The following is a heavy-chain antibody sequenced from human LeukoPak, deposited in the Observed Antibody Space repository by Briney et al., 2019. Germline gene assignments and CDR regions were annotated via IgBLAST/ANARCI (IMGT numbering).Heavy chain of an antibody. V-gene: IGHV4-34*01. Sequence: SETLSLTCAVYGGSFSGYYWSWIRQPPGKGLEWIGEINHSGSTNYNPSLKSRVTISVDTSKNQFSLKLSSVTAADTAVYYCARVKIQLWFDPWGQGTLVTVSS. CDR1: GGSFSGYY. CDR3: ARVKIQLWFDP. CDR2: INHSGST. D-gene: IGHD5-18*01. J-gene: IGHJ5*02.